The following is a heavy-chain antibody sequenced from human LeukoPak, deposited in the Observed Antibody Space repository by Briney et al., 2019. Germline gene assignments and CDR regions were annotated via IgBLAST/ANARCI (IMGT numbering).Heavy chain of an antibody. CDR1: GYTFTSYG. Sequence: ASVKVSCKASGYTFTSYGISWVRQAPGQGLEWMGWISAYNGNTNYAQKLQGRVTMTTDTSTSTAYMELRSLRSDDTAVYYCAREGRATIFGVVITGSAFDIWGQGTMVTVSS. D-gene: IGHD3-3*01. V-gene: IGHV1-18*01. CDR2: ISAYNGNT. CDR3: AREGRATIFGVVITGSAFDI. J-gene: IGHJ3*02.